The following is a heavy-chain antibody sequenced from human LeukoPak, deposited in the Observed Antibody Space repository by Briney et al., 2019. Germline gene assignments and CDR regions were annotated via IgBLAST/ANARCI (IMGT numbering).Heavy chain of an antibody. V-gene: IGHV3-9*01. CDR3: AKAYGGNVFDWFDP. Sequence: PGGSLRLSCAASGFTFDDYAMRWVRQAPGKGLEWVSGISWNSGSIGYADSVKGRFTISRDNAKNSLYLQMNSLRAEDTALYYCAKAYGGNVFDWFDPWGQGTLVTVSS. CDR1: GFTFDDYA. D-gene: IGHD4-23*01. CDR2: ISWNSGSI. J-gene: IGHJ5*02.